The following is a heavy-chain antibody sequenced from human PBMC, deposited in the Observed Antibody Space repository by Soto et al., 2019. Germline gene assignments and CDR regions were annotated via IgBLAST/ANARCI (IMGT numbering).Heavy chain of an antibody. D-gene: IGHD5-18*01. J-gene: IGHJ3*02. V-gene: IGHV1-3*01. CDR3: AREGDTAMVPLNDAFDI. Sequence: QVQLVQSGAEVKKPGASVKVSCKASGYTFTSYAMHWVRQAPGQRLEWMGWINAGNGNTKYSQKFQGRVTITRDTSASTAYMELSSLRSEDTAVYYCAREGDTAMVPLNDAFDIWGQGTMVTVSS. CDR2: INAGNGNT. CDR1: GYTFTSYA.